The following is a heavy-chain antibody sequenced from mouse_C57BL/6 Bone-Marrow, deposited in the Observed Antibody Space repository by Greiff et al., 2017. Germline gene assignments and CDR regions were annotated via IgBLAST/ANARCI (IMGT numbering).Heavy chain of an antibody. D-gene: IGHD1-1*01. Sequence: QVQLQQSGAELARPGASVKLSCNASGYTFTSYGISWVKQRTGQGLEWIGEIYPRSGNTYYNDKFKGKATLTADKSASTAYMEISSLTSEDSAVYVCARSVFITTVVAHWYIDVWGTGTTVTVSS. CDR2: IYPRSGNT. V-gene: IGHV1-81*01. J-gene: IGHJ1*03. CDR1: GYTFTSYG. CDR3: ARSVFITTVVAHWYIDV.